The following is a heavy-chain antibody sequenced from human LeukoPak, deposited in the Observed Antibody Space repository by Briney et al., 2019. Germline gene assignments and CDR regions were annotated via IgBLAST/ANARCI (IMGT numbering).Heavy chain of an antibody. CDR1: GGSISSGSYY. J-gene: IGHJ5*02. V-gene: IGHV4-61*02. CDR3: ARKDGDL. CDR2: IYTSGST. Sequence: LSETLSLTCTVSGGSISSGSYYWSWIRQPAGKGLEWIGRIYTSGSTNYNPSLKSRVTISLDTSKSQVSLRLSSVTAADTAVYHCARKDGDLWGQGTLVTVSS.